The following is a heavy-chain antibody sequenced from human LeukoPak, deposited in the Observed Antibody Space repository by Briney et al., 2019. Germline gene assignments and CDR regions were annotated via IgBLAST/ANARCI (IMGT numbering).Heavy chain of an antibody. CDR1: GGSISSYY. V-gene: IGHV4-4*07. J-gene: IGHJ3*02. CDR3: AKDPTYATGVDAFDI. Sequence: SETLSLTCTVSGGSISSYYWSWIRQPAGKGLEWIGRIYTSGSTNYNPSLKSRVTMSVDTSKNQFSLKLSSVTAADTAVYYCAKDPTYATGVDAFDIWGQGTMVTVSS. D-gene: IGHD2-2*01. CDR2: IYTSGST.